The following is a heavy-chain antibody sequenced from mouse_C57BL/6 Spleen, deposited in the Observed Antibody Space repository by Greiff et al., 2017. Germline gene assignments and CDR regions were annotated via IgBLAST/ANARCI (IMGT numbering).Heavy chain of an antibody. J-gene: IGHJ2*01. CDR3: ARHLMVTYYFDY. Sequence: EVKLVESGGDLVKPGGSLKLSCAASGFTFSSYGMSWVRQTPDKRLEWVATISSGGSYTYYPDSVKGRYTISRDNAKHTLYLQMSSLQSEDTARYCCARHLMVTYYFDYWGQGTTLTVSS. V-gene: IGHV5-6*01. CDR1: GFTFSSYG. CDR2: ISSGGSYT. D-gene: IGHD2-3*01.